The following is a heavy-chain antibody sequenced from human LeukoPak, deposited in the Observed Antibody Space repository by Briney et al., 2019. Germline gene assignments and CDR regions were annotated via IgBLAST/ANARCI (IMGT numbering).Heavy chain of an antibody. Sequence: GASVKVSCKASGYTFTGYYMHWVRQAPGQGLEWMGRINPNSGGTNYAQKFQGRVIMTRDTSISTAYMELSRLRSDDTAVYYCARPTRLFGAFDIWGQGTMVTVSS. V-gene: IGHV1-2*06. CDR3: ARPTRLFGAFDI. D-gene: IGHD3-22*01. CDR2: INPNSGGT. CDR1: GYTFTGYY. J-gene: IGHJ3*02.